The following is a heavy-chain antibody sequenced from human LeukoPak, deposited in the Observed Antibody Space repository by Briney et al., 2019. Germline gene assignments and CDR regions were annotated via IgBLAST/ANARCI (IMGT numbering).Heavy chain of an antibody. CDR3: ARLPDRGYDEWHFDY. D-gene: IGHD5-12*01. V-gene: IGHV4-59*08. Sequence: SETLSLTCTVSGGSISSHYWSWIRQPPGKGLEWNGYIYYGGSTNYNPSLKSRVTISVDTSKNQFSLKLSSVTAADTAVYYCARLPDRGYDEWHFDYWGQGTLVTVSS. CDR2: IYYGGST. J-gene: IGHJ4*02. CDR1: GGSISSHY.